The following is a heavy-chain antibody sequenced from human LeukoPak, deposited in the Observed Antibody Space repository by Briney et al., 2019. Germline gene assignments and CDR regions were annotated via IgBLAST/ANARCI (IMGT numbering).Heavy chain of an antibody. V-gene: IGHV1-46*01. CDR3: ARPGPHCSGGSCYSDAFDI. J-gene: IGHJ3*02. D-gene: IGHD2-15*01. CDR2: INPSGGST. CDR1: GYAFTNYY. Sequence: ASVKVSCKASGYAFTNYYMHWVRQAPGQGLEWMGIINPSGGSTSYAQKFQGRVTMTRDTSTSTVYMELSSLRSEDTAVYYCARPGPHCSGGSCYSDAFDIWGQGTMVTVSS.